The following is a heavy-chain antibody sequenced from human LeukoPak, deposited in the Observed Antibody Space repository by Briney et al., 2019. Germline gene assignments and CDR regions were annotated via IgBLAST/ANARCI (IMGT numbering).Heavy chain of an antibody. CDR1: VGSISSAGYS. J-gene: IGHJ4*02. V-gene: IGHV4-30-2*01. Sequence: SETLSFTCAVSVGSISSAGYSWSSIRQPPGKGLEGIGYISHRGSTYYNPSLDSRVTISVARSRSQFSLKLSSVTAAATAVYCCARLVAATGNFDYWGQGTLVTVSS. D-gene: IGHD6-13*01. CDR3: ARLVAATGNFDY. CDR2: ISHRGST.